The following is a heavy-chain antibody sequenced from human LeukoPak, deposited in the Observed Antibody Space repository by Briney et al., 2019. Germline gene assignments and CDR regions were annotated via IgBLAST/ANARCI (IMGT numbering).Heavy chain of an antibody. V-gene: IGHV3-15*01. D-gene: IGHD6-19*01. CDR3: TTDRFEWLVFDY. J-gene: IGHJ4*02. Sequence: GGSLRLSCAASGFTFSNAWMSWVRQAPGKGLEWVGRIKSKTDGGTTDYAAPVKGRFTISRDDSKNTLYLQMNSLKTEDTAVYYCTTDRFEWLVFDYWGQGTLVTVSS. CDR2: IKSKTDGGTT. CDR1: GFTFSNAW.